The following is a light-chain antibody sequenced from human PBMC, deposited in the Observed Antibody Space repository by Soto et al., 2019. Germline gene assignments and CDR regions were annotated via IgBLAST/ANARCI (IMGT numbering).Light chain of an antibody. CDR1: SSDVGGYNY. CDR2: DVS. V-gene: IGLV2-14*03. Sequence: QSVLTQPASVSGSPGQSITISCTGTSSDVGGYNYVSWYQHHPGKAPKLMIYDVSNRPSGVSNRFSGSKSGNTAPLTISGLQPEDEAGYYCSSYTTSNTRQIVLGTGTKVTVL. CDR3: SSYTTSNTRQIV. J-gene: IGLJ1*01.